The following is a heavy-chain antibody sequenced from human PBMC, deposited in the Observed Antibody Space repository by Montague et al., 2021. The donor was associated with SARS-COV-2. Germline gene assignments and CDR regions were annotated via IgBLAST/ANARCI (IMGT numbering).Heavy chain of an antibody. CDR1: GGSIRSTTFY. V-gene: IGHV4-39*07. CDR3: VTPGKTAVAGQFDY. Sequence: SETLSLTCTVSGGSIRSTTFYWGWIRQSPGKGLKWIGYIYEGDNTYYNPYLKSRVAISLDTPNNQFSLNITSLIVADTAIYYCVTPGKTAVAGQFDYWGPGILVTVSS. J-gene: IGHJ4*02. CDR2: IYEGDNT. D-gene: IGHD6-19*01.